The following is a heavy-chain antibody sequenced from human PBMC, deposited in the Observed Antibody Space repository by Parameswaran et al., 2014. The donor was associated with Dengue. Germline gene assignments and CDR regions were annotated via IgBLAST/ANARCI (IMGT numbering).Heavy chain of an antibody. D-gene: IGHD3-3*01. J-gene: IGHJ4*02. CDR3: VRDRDRDDLWNTYNFDY. Sequence: WIRQPPGKGLEWVSIISYDGNNKYYADSVKGRFTISRDNSKNTLYLQMNSLRAEDTAVYYCVRDRDRDDLWNTYNFDYWGQGTLVTVSS. V-gene: IGHV3-30-3*01. CDR2: ISYDGNNK.